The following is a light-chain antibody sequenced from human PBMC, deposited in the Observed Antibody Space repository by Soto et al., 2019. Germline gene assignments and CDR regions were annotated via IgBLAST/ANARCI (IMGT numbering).Light chain of an antibody. CDR2: LGS. CDR1: QSLLHSNGYNY. V-gene: IGKV2-28*01. CDR3: MQPLQSWT. Sequence: DIVMTQSPLSLPVTPGEPASISFRSSQSLLHSNGYNYLDWYLQKPGQSPQLLIYLGSNRASGVPDRFSGSGSGTDFTLEISRVEAEDVGVYYCMQPLQSWTFGQGTKVDIK. J-gene: IGKJ1*01.